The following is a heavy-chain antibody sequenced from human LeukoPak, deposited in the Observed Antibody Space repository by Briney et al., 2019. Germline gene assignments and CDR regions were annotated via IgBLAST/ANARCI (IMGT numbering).Heavy chain of an antibody. V-gene: IGHV3-48*03. CDR2: ISSSGNTI. CDR3: AREDGGYGAYVGY. J-gene: IGHJ4*02. Sequence: PGGSLRLSCAASGFTFSSYEMNWVRQAPGKGPEWVSYISSSGNTIFYADSVKGRSTLSRDNAKNSLFLQMNSLRAEDTAVYYCAREDGGYGAYVGYWGQGTLVTVSS. CDR1: GFTFSSYE. D-gene: IGHD4-17*01.